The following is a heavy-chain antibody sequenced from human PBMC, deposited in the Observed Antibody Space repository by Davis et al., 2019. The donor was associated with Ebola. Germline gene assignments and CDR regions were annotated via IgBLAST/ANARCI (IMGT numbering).Heavy chain of an antibody. CDR1: GFTFSSYA. CDR2: ISGSDSST. D-gene: IGHD4-11*01. V-gene: IGHV3-23*01. CDR3: ARRATAYSFDY. J-gene: IGHJ4*02. Sequence: GGSLRLSCAASGFTFSSYAMSWVRQAPGKGLEWVSAISGSDSSTNYADSVKGRFTISRDNSKNTLYLQMNSLRAEDTAVYYCARRATAYSFDYWGQGTLVTVSS.